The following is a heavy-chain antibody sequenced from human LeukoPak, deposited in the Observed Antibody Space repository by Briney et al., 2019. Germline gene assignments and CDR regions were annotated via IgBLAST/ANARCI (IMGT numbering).Heavy chain of an antibody. CDR2: ISGSGGST. J-gene: IGHJ4*02. V-gene: IGHV3-23*01. CDR3: AKDPRDSSSWYFDY. Sequence: PGGSLRLSCAASGFTFSSYAMSWVRQAPGKGLEWVSSISGSGGSTYQADSVKGRFTISRDNSKDTLYLEMNSLRAEDTAVYHCAKDPRDSSSWYFDYWGQGTLVTVSS. CDR1: GFTFSSYA. D-gene: IGHD6-13*01.